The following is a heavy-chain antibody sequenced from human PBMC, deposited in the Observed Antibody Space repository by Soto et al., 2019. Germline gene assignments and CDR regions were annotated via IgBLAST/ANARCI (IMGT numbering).Heavy chain of an antibody. V-gene: IGHV1-8*01. CDR1: GYTFTSYD. Sequence: GASVKVSCKSSGYTFTSYDINCVRQATGQGLEWMGWMNPNSGNTGYAQKFQGRVTMTRNTSISTAYMELSSLRSEDTAVYYCARGFAYYDILTGYYDYYYYYYMDVWGKGTTVTVSS. CDR2: MNPNSGNT. CDR3: ARGFAYYDILTGYYDYYYYYYMDV. D-gene: IGHD3-9*01. J-gene: IGHJ6*03.